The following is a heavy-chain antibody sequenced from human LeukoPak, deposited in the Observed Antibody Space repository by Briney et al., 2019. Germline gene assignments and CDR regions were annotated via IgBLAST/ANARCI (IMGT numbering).Heavy chain of an antibody. D-gene: IGHD5-12*01. CDR3: ASDSGYVDYYGMDV. CDR1: GYTFTSYG. V-gene: IGHV1-18*01. Sequence: GASVKVSCKASGYTFTSYGISWVRQAPGQGLEWMGWISAYNGNTNYAQKLQGRVTMTTDTSTSTAYMEPRSLRSDDTAVYYCASDSGYVDYYGMDVWGQGTTVTVSS. J-gene: IGHJ6*02. CDR2: ISAYNGNT.